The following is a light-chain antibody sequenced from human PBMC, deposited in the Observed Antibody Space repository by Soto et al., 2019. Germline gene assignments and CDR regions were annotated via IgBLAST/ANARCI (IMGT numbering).Light chain of an antibody. J-gene: IGLJ1*01. V-gene: IGLV2-14*01. CDR1: SSDVGAYNY. Sequence: QSALTQFASVSGSPGQSITISCTGTSSDVGAYNYVSWYQQHPGKAPKLMIYEVSTRPSGISNRFSGSKSGNTASLTISGLQAEDEADYYCCSYAGSGTSGYVFGSGTKVTVL. CDR3: CSYAGSGTSGYV. CDR2: EVS.